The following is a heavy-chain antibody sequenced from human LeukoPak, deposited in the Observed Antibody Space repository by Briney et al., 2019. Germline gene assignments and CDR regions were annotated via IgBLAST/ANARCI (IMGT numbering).Heavy chain of an antibody. Sequence: EGSLRLSCAASGFTFSSYSMNWVRQAPGKXLEWVSSISSSSSYIYYADSVKGRFTISRDNAKNSLYLQMNSLRAEDTAVYYCARGGAAAGYDYWGQGTLVTVSS. D-gene: IGHD6-13*01. CDR2: ISSSSSYI. CDR3: ARGGAAAGYDY. CDR1: GFTFSSYS. V-gene: IGHV3-21*01. J-gene: IGHJ4*02.